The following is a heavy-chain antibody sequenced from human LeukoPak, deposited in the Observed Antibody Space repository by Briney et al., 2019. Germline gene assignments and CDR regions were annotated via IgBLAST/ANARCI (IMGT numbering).Heavy chain of an antibody. J-gene: IGHJ4*02. CDR1: GDSINSLDL. CDR2: MYLSGTT. CDR3: AGLVGRYSSGFYYYYFDY. D-gene: IGHD3-22*01. V-gene: IGHV4-4*02. Sequence: KPSETLSLTCTVSGDSINSLDLWSWVRQPPGKGLEWIGEMYLSGTTHSNPSAKSRVTISIDKSKNQFFLNLSSVAAADTAVYYCAGLVGRYSSGFYYYYFDYWGQGTLVTVSS.